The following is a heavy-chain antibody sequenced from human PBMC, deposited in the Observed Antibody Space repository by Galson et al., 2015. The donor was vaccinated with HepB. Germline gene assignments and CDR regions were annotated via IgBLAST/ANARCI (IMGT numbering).Heavy chain of an antibody. CDR3: ARGPDYDILTGYYPADYYGMDV. CDR2: TIPILGIA. J-gene: IGHJ6*02. Sequence: SVKVSCKASGGTFSSYTISWVRQAPGQGLEWMGRTIPILGIANYAQKFQGRVTITADKSTSTAYMELSSLRSEDTAVYYCARGPDYDILTGYYPADYYGMDVWGQGTTVTVSS. V-gene: IGHV1-69*02. D-gene: IGHD3-9*01. CDR1: GGTFSSYT.